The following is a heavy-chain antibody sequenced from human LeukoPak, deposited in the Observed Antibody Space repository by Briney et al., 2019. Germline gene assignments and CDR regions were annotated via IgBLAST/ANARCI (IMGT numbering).Heavy chain of an antibody. V-gene: IGHV3-48*02. CDR2: ISSSSGTI. Sequence: GGSLRLSCAASGFTFSGYSMNWVRQAPGKGLEWVSYISSSSGTICYADSVKGRFTISRDNAKNSLYLQMNSLRDEDTAVYYCARGFSGYDYGEYLHHWGQGTLVTVSS. D-gene: IGHD5-12*01. CDR3: ARGFSGYDYGEYLHH. CDR1: GFTFSGYS. J-gene: IGHJ1*01.